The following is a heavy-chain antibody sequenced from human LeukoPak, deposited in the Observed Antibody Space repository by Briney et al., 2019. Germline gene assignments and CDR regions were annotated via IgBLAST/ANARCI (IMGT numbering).Heavy chain of an antibody. J-gene: IGHJ4*02. Sequence: GGSLRLSCAASGFTFSSYSMNWVRQAPGKGLEWVSSISSSSSYIYYADSVKGRFTISRDNAKNSLYLQMNSLRAEDTAVYYCARDDAGSRDGYNAPNDYWGPRTLVTVSS. CDR1: GFTFSSYS. CDR2: ISSSSSYI. CDR3: ARDDAGSRDGYNAPNDY. V-gene: IGHV3-21*01. D-gene: IGHD5-24*01.